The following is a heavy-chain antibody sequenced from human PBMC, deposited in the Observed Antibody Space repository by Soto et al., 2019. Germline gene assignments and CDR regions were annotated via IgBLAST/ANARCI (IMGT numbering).Heavy chain of an antibody. V-gene: IGHV1-69*13. CDR2: IIPIFGTA. J-gene: IGHJ6*02. Sequence: SVKVSCKASGGTFSSYAISWVRQAPGQGLEWMGGIIPIFGTANYAQKFQGRVTITADESTSTAYMELSSLRSEDTAVYYCARDHRYYYDSSGYNREYCYGMDVWGQGTTVTVSS. CDR1: GGTFSSYA. CDR3: ARDHRYYYDSSGYNREYCYGMDV. D-gene: IGHD3-22*01.